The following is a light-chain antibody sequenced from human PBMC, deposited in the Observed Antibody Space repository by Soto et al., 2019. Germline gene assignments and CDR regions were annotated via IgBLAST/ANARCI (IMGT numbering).Light chain of an antibody. CDR2: GAS. CDR1: EPIRNTY. J-gene: IGKJ4*01. Sequence: EIVLTQSPDTLSLSPGERATLSCRTSEPIRNTYVAWYQQQPGQAPRLLIYGASSRAIGIPDRFSGSGSGTDFTLTISRLEPEDFALYYCQQYGDSPLTFGGGTKVDIK. CDR3: QQYGDSPLT. V-gene: IGKV3-20*01.